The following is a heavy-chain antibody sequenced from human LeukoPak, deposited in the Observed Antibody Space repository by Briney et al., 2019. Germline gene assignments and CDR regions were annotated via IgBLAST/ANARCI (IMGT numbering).Heavy chain of an antibody. V-gene: IGHV3-49*04. Sequence: GSLRLSCTASGFTFIDYAMSWVRQAPAKGLEWVGFIRNKANGGTADYAASVKGRFTISRDDSKTIAYLQMNSLKTEDTAVYYCSRAYSTGWLGINDYWGQGALVTVSS. CDR3: SRAYSTGWLGINDY. J-gene: IGHJ4*02. CDR1: GFTFIDYA. D-gene: IGHD6-19*01. CDR2: IRNKANGGTA.